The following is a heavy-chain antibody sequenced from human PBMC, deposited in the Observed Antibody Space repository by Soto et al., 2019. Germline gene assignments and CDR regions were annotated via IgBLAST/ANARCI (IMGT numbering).Heavy chain of an antibody. CDR1: GGSISSGDYY. CDR3: AREGSYDSSGYYPVWYFDY. V-gene: IGHV4-30-4*01. CDR2: IYYSGST. Sequence: SETLSLTCTVSGGSISSGDYYWSWIRQPPGKGLEWIGYIYYSGSTYYNPSLKSRVTISVDTSKNQFSLKLSSVTAADTAVYYCAREGSYDSSGYYPVWYFDYWGQGTLVTVSS. J-gene: IGHJ4*02. D-gene: IGHD3-22*01.